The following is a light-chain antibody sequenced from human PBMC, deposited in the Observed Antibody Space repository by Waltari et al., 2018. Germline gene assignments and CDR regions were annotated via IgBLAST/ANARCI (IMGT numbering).Light chain of an antibody. V-gene: IGKV3D-15*01. CDR2: DAS. CDR3: QQYDNLIT. CDR1: QIVRNN. J-gene: IGKJ5*01. Sequence: EIVVTQSPAALSLSPGDRVTISCRASQIVRNNFAWYQQKPGQAPRLLIFDASTRATGIPARFSGSGSGTEFTLTINTLQSEDFGIYYCQQYDNLITFGQGTRLEIK.